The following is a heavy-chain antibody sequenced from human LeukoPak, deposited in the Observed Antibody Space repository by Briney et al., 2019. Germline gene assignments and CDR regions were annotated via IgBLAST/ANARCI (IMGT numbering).Heavy chain of an antibody. Sequence: KPGGSLRLSCAASGFNFSGYCMGWIRQAPGKGLDWVSYIIGSSTYKNYVDSVRGRFTISRDNAKNSLYLQMNSLRAEDTAMYYCARVRGYCSGATCYTYYFDYWGQGTLVTVSS. CDR3: ARVRGYCSGATCYTYYFDY. D-gene: IGHD2-15*01. J-gene: IGHJ4*02. CDR1: GFNFSGYC. CDR2: IIGSSTYK. V-gene: IGHV3-11*03.